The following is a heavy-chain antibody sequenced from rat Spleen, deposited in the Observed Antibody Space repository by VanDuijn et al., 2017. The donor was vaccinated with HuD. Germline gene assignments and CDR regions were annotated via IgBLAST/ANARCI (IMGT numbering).Heavy chain of an antibody. CDR1: GFTFSDYG. V-gene: IGHV5-20*01. D-gene: IGHD1-1*01. J-gene: IGHJ3*01. CDR3: AKDLDYSGDNWFGY. Sequence: EVQLVESGGGFVQPGRSMKLSCAALGFTFSDYGIAWVLQAPTKGLEWVASISYDGGSTYYRDSVKGRFTISRDNAKSTLYLQMESLRSEDTATYYCAKDLDYSGDNWFGYWGQGTLVTVSS. CDR2: ISYDGGST.